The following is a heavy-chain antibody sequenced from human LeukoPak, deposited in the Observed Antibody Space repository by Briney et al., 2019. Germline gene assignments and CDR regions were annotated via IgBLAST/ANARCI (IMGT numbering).Heavy chain of an antibody. CDR2: IYHSGST. CDR3: ARQRGDCSSTSCYAPN. D-gene: IGHD2-2*01. V-gene: IGHV4-38-2*01. J-gene: IGHJ4*02. Sequence: KPSETLYLTCAASGYSISSGYYWGWIRQPPGKGLEWIGSIYHSGSTYYNPSLKSRVTISVDTSKNQFSLKLSSVTAADTAVYYCARQRGDCSSTSCYAPNWGQGTLVTVSS. CDR1: GYSISSGYY.